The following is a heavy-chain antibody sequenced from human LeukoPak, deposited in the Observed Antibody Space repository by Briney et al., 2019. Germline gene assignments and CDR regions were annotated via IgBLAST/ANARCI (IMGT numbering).Heavy chain of an antibody. CDR1: GYKFISHY. Sequence: ASVRVSCKASGYKFISHYLQWVRQAPGLGPEWMVWMHGGNGNTRYAEKFEGRVTMTRDTSTSTAYMDLSSLTSDDTAVYYCAREGSYCVGGDCYSFDFWGQGTLVTVSS. D-gene: IGHD2-21*02. V-gene: IGHV1-2*02. CDR2: MHGGNGNT. J-gene: IGHJ4*02. CDR3: AREGSYCVGGDCYSFDF.